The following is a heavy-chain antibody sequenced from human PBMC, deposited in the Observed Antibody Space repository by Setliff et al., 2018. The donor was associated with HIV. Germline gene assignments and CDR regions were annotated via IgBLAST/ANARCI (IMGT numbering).Heavy chain of an antibody. CDR2: INGGNGNT. D-gene: IGHD6-19*01. CDR3: AGGSCSGCYLSGY. J-gene: IGHJ4*02. Sequence: ASVKVSCKASGYTFTRYNIHWVRQAPGQRLEWMGWINGGNGNTKYSQKFQDRVTITRNTSANTAYMELSSLRSEDTAVYYCAGGSCSGCYLSGYWGLGTLGTVSS. V-gene: IGHV1-3*01. CDR1: GYTFTRYN.